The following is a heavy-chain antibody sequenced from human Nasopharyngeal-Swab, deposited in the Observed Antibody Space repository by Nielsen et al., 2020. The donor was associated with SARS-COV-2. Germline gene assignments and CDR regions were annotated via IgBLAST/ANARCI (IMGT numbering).Heavy chain of an antibody. Sequence: SETLSLTCTVSGGSISSYYWSWIRQPAGKGLEWIGRIYTSGSTNYNPSLKSRVTMSVDTSKNQFSLKLSSVTAADTAVYYCARAVRDIVVVPAAMIYYFDYWGQGTLVTVSS. CDR1: GGSISSYY. J-gene: IGHJ4*02. V-gene: IGHV4-4*07. CDR2: IYTSGST. D-gene: IGHD2-2*01. CDR3: ARAVRDIVVVPAAMIYYFDY.